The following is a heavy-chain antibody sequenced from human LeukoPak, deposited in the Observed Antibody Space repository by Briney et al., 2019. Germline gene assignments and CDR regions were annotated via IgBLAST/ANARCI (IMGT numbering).Heavy chain of an antibody. CDR3: ASQPLLRFLEWQLGY. CDR2: ISGSGGST. CDR1: GFTFSSYA. J-gene: IGHJ4*02. D-gene: IGHD3-3*01. Sequence: PGGSLRLSCAASGFTFSSYAMSWVRQAPGKGLEWVSAISGSGGSTYYADSVKGRFTISRDNSKNTLYLQMNSLRAEDTAVYYCASQPLLRFLEWQLGYWGQGTLVTVSS. V-gene: IGHV3-23*01.